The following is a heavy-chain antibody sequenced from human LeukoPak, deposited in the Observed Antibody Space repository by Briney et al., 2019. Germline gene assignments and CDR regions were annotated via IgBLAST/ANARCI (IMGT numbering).Heavy chain of an antibody. CDR2: IYYSGST. V-gene: IGHV4-30-4*08. D-gene: IGHD6-6*01. J-gene: IGHJ1*01. Sequence: SETLSLTCTVYGGSISSGDHYWSWIRQPPGKGLEWIGYIYYSGSTNYNPSLRSRVTISVHTPKHPFSLKLSSVTAADTAVYYWARADEYRRSAYWGQGTLVTVSS. CDR1: GGSISSGDHY. CDR3: ARADEYRRSAY.